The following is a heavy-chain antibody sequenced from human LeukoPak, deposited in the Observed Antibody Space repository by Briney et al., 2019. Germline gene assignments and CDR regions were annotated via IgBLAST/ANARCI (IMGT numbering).Heavy chain of an antibody. D-gene: IGHD3-10*01. CDR1: GVSISSYY. Sequence: SETLCLTCTVSGVSISSYYWSWIRQPPGKGLEWVGHIYYSGSTNYNPSLKSRVTISVDTSKKQFSLKLSSVTAADTAVYYCARGCLWVDYWGQGTLVTVSS. J-gene: IGHJ4*02. V-gene: IGHV4-59*01. CDR2: IYYSGST. CDR3: ARGCLWVDY.